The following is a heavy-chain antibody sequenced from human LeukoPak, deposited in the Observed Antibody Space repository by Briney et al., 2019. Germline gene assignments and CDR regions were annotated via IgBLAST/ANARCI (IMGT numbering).Heavy chain of an antibody. CDR3: TSPPSYGYERGLSQVDY. CDR2: INPSGGST. Sequence: ASVKVSCKASGYTFTSYYMHWVRQAPGQGLEWMGKINPSGGSTSYAQKFQGRVTMTRDTSTSTVYMQLSSLRSEDTAVYYCTSPPSYGYERGLSQVDYWGQGTLVTVSS. D-gene: IGHD5-18*01. J-gene: IGHJ4*02. V-gene: IGHV1-46*03. CDR1: GYTFTSYY.